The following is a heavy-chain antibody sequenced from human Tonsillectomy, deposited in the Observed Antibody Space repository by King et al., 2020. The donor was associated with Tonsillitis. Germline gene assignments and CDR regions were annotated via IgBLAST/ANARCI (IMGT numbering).Heavy chain of an antibody. CDR1: GGSFSGYY. CDR3: ARGHGQWPPRYFDY. V-gene: IGHV4-34*01. D-gene: IGHD6-19*01. CDR2: MNHSGST. Sequence: VQLQQWGAGLLKPSETLSLTCAVYGGSFSGYYWSWIRQPPGKGLEWIGEMNHSGSTNYNPSLKSRVTISVDTSKNQFSLKRSSVTAADAAVYYCARGHGQWPPRYFDYWGQGTLVTVSS. J-gene: IGHJ4*02.